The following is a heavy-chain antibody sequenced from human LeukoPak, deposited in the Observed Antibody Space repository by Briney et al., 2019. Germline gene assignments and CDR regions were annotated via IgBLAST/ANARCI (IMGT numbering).Heavy chain of an antibody. V-gene: IGHV3-30*18. J-gene: IGHJ4*02. D-gene: IGHD6-13*01. Sequence: GGSLRLSCAASGFTSSSYGMHWVRQAPGKGLEWVAVISYDGSNKYYADSVKGRFTISRDNSKNTLYLQMNSLRAEDTAVYYCAKGGSSWYRVFDYWGQGTLVTVSS. CDR2: ISYDGSNK. CDR1: GFTSSSYG. CDR3: AKGGSSWYRVFDY.